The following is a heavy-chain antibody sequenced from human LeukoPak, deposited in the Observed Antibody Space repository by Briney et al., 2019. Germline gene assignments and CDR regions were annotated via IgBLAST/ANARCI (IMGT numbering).Heavy chain of an antibody. J-gene: IGHJ6*02. CDR3: ARDDQYYDILTGYSYYYYYGMDV. Sequence: PGGSLRLSCAASGFTFSSYAMHWVRQAPGKGLEWVAVISYDGSNKYYADSVKGRFTISRDNSKNTLYLQMNSLRAEDTAVYYCARDDQYYDILTGYSYYYYYGMDVWGQGTTVTVSS. V-gene: IGHV3-30-3*01. CDR1: GFTFSSYA. D-gene: IGHD3-9*01. CDR2: ISYDGSNK.